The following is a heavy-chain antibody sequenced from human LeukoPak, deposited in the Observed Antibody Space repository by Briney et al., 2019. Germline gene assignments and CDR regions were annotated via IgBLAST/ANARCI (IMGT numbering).Heavy chain of an antibody. CDR2: INSDGGTT. Sequence: GALRLSCAASGFPFSSYAMSWVRQAPGKGLVWVSRINSDGGTTNYADYVKGRFTISRDNAKNTLYLQMNSLRAEDTAVYYCARRSSGSPPYYFDYWGQGTLVTVSS. CDR3: ARRSSGSPPYYFDY. D-gene: IGHD1-26*01. V-gene: IGHV3-74*01. CDR1: GFPFSSYA. J-gene: IGHJ4*02.